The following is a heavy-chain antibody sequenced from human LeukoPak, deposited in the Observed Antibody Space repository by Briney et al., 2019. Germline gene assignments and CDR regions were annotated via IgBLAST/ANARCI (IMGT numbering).Heavy chain of an antibody. J-gene: IGHJ2*01. V-gene: IGHV3-7*01. CDR2: IRQDGDEK. CDR1: GFIFNSHW. CDR3: ARVRTEWYIDL. D-gene: IGHD2-8*02. Sequence: GGSLRLSCAGSGFIFNSHWMTWVRQAPGMGLEWVSNIRQDGDEKFYADSVRGRFTISRDNAKNSLYLHLISLRAEDTAIYYCARVRTEWYIDLWGRGTLVTVSP.